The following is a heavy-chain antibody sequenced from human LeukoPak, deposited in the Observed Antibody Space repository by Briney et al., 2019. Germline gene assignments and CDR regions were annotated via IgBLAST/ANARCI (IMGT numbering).Heavy chain of an antibody. CDR1: GFTFSQYW. CDR3: ARDARSSGGYYYYMDV. Sequence: PGGSLRLSCAASGFTFSQYWMSWVRQAPGKGLEWVSGINWNGGSTGYADSVKGRFTISRDNAKNSLYLQMNSLRAEDTALYYCARDARSSGGYYYYMDVWGKGTTVTVSS. J-gene: IGHJ6*03. V-gene: IGHV3-20*04. D-gene: IGHD6-6*01. CDR2: INWNGGST.